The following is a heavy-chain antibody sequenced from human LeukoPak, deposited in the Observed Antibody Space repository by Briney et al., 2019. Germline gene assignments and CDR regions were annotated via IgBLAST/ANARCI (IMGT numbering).Heavy chain of an antibody. CDR2: INPNSGGT. Sequence: ASVKVSFKASGYTFTGYYIHWVRQAPGQGLEWMGWINPNSGGTNYAQKFQGRVTMTRDTSISTAYMELSRLTSDDTAMYYCARGEEFDPWGQGTLVTVSS. J-gene: IGHJ5*02. CDR1: GYTFTGYY. CDR3: ARGEEFDP. V-gene: IGHV1-2*02.